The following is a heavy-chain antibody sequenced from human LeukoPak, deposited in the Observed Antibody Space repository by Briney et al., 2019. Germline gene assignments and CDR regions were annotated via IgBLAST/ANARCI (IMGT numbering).Heavy chain of an antibody. V-gene: IGHV4-4*07. CDR3: AREAYYYDSSGYVVWADRASDY. CDR2: IYTSGST. Sequence: KTSETLSLTCTVSGDSISSYYWSWIRQPAGKGLEWIGRIYTSGSTNYNPSLKSRVTISVDTSKNQFSLKLSSVTAADTAVYYCAREAYYYDSSGYVVWADRASDYWGQGTLVTVSS. D-gene: IGHD3-22*01. J-gene: IGHJ4*02. CDR1: GDSISSYY.